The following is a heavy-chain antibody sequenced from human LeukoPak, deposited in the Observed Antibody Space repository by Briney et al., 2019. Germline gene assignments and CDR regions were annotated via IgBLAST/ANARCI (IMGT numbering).Heavy chain of an antibody. CDR2: IYYSGST. CDR1: GGSISSGGYY. V-gene: IGHV4-31*03. J-gene: IGHJ5*02. D-gene: IGHD2-2*01. Sequence: SETLSLTCTVSGGSISSGGYYWSWIRQHPGKGLEWIGYIYYSGSTYYNPSLKSRVTISVDTSKNQFSLELSSVTAADTAVYYCARGGRYCSSTSCYGNWFDPWGQGTLVTVSS. CDR3: ARGGRYCSSTSCYGNWFDP.